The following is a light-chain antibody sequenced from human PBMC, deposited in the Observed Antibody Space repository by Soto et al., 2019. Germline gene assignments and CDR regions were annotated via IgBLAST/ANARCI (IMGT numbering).Light chain of an antibody. J-gene: IGKJ2*01. V-gene: IGKV3-11*01. Sequence: EIVLTQSPATLSLSPGERATLSCRASQSVSSYLAWYQQKPGQAPRLLIYDASNRATGIPARFRGSVSGTDFTLTISSLEPEDCAVYYCQQLSNGPLSYTFGQGTKLEIQ. CDR1: QSVSSY. CDR2: DAS. CDR3: QQLSNGPLSYT.